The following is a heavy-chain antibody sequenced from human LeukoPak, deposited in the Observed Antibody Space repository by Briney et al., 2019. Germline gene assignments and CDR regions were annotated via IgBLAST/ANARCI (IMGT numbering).Heavy chain of an antibody. Sequence: ASVKVSCKASGYTFANSYLHWVRQPPGQGLEWMGIISPSGGSTTYAQKFQGRVTMTRDTSTSTVYMELSSLRSDDTAVYYCARFPSGGPCDYWGQGTLVTVSS. J-gene: IGHJ4*02. CDR1: GYTFANSY. V-gene: IGHV1-46*01. CDR2: ISPSGGST. CDR3: ARFPSGGPCDY. D-gene: IGHD2-15*01.